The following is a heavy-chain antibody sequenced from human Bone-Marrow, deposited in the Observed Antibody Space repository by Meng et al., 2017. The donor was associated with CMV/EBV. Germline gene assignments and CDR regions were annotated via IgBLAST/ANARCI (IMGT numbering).Heavy chain of an antibody. CDR1: EFTFGNYA. J-gene: IGHJ4*02. V-gene: IGHV3-23*01. D-gene: IGHD6-13*01. CDR3: AKAFSASWYREYYDD. CDR2: ITASGGST. Sequence: GESLKISCAASEFTFGNYAMSWVRQAPGRGLAWVSAITASGGSTFYADSVKGRFIVSRDNSKNTLYLQMSSLRAEDTALYYCAKAFSASWYREYYDDWGQGTLVTVSS.